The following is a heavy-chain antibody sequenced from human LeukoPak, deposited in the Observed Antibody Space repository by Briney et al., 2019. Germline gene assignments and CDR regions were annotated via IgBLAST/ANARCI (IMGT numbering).Heavy chain of an antibody. Sequence: SSETLSLTCTVSGGSISSYYWSWIRQPPGKGLEWIGYIYYSGSTNYNPSLKSRVTISVDTSKNQFSLKLSPVTAADTAVYYCARGGTKFQHWGQGTLVTVSS. CDR1: GGSISSYY. CDR2: IYYSGST. D-gene: IGHD2-15*01. CDR3: ARGGTKFQH. V-gene: IGHV4-59*01. J-gene: IGHJ1*01.